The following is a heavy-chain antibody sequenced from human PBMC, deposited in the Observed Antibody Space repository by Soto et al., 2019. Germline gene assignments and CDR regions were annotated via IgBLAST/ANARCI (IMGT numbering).Heavy chain of an antibody. J-gene: IGHJ4*02. D-gene: IGHD3-10*01. V-gene: IGHV3-23*01. Sequence: PGGSLRFSCVASGFSFSTFAMTWVRQAPGKRLEWVPAISVIGNNAYYADSVKGRFTISRDNPQNSVFLQMSTLRADDTAVYYCARDQLRPGILYSLGVLLTEYGLWGQGTLVTVSS. CDR1: GFSFSTFA. CDR2: ISVIGNNA. CDR3: ARDQLRPGILYSLGVLLTEYGL.